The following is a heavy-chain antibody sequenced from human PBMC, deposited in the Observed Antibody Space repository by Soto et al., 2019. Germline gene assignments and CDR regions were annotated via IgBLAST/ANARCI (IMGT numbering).Heavy chain of an antibody. Sequence: GASVKVSCKASGGTFSSYAISWVRQAPGQGLEWMGGIIPIFGTANYAQKFQGRVTITADESTSTAYMELSSLRSEDTAVYYCARGVVVTAIKSPYNWFDPWGQGPLVTAPQ. CDR2: IIPIFGTA. V-gene: IGHV1-69*13. D-gene: IGHD2-21*02. CDR1: GGTFSSYA. J-gene: IGHJ5*02. CDR3: ARGVVVTAIKSPYNWFDP.